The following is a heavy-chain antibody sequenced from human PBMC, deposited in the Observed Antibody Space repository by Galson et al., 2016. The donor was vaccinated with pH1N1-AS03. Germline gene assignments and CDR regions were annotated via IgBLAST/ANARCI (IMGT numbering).Heavy chain of an antibody. J-gene: IGHJ2*01. Sequence: SLRLSCAASGFTFNMYTMDWVRRAPGKGLEWISSISRESDAKYYADSVKGRFTISRDNVETALYLQMDSSRGEDTAVYYCVRNRGSRGFHADWYFDVWGPGTVVSVSS. V-gene: IGHV3-48*01. CDR1: GFTFNMYT. D-gene: IGHD2-15*01. CDR3: VRNRGSRGFHADWYFDV. CDR2: ISRESDAK.